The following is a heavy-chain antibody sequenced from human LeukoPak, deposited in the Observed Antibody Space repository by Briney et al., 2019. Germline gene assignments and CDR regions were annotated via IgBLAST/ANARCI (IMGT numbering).Heavy chain of an antibody. CDR2: INPSGGST. CDR3: ARDHYRGAAVFYHPYPKTNWFDP. J-gene: IGHJ5*02. D-gene: IGHD6-13*01. CDR1: GYTFTSYY. V-gene: IGHV1-46*01. Sequence: ASVKVSCKASGYTFTSYYMHWVRQAPGQGLEWMGIINPSGGSTSYAQKFQGRVTMTRDTSTSTVYMELSSLRSEDTAVYYCARDHYRGAAVFYHPYPKTNWFDPWGQGTLVTVSS.